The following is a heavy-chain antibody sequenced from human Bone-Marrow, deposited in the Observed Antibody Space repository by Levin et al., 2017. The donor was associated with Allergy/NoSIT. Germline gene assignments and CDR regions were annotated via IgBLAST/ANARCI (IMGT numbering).Heavy chain of an antibody. CDR1: GFSFKTFG. CDR2: ITSTSKYI. J-gene: IGHJ6*02. V-gene: IGHV3-21*01. D-gene: IGHD4/OR15-4a*01. CDR3: ARAAGGAGRSGMDV. Sequence: GGSLRLSCATSGFSFKTFGMAWVRQAPGKGLEWVSSITSTSKYIYYADSVKGRFNISRDNADNSLFLQMAPLRGEDPAVYYCARAAGGAGRSGMDVWGQGTSVTVSS.